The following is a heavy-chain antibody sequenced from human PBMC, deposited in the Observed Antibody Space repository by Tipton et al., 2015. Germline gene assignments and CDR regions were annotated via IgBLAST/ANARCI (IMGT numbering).Heavy chain of an antibody. D-gene: IGHD2-8*01. V-gene: IGHV3-7*03. CDR1: GFSFSYYA. CDR2: IKQDGSDK. CDR3: ARDSWGICMGPSRYSFDS. J-gene: IGHJ4*02. Sequence: GSLRLSCAASGFSFSYYAMNWVRQAPGKGLEWVANIKQDGSDKYYVDSVKGRFTIPRDNSKNSLYLQMNGLRADATAVSYCARDSWGICMGPSRYSFDSWGQGTLVTVSS.